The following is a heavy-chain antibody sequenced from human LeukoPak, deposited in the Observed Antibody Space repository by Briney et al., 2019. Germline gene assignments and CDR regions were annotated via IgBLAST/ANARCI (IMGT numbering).Heavy chain of an antibody. CDR2: IWYDGSKK. J-gene: IGHJ2*01. V-gene: IGHV3-33*01. CDR3: ARGPFGVVVVYTTSENWHFDL. CDR1: GFMFSSYG. Sequence: GGSLRLSCAASGFMFSSYGMHWVRQAPGKGLEWVAFIWYDGSKKYYADSVKGRFTISRDNSKNTLYVQMNSLRAEDTAVYYCARGPFGVVVVYTTSENWHFDLWGRGTLVTVSS. D-gene: IGHD2-15*01.